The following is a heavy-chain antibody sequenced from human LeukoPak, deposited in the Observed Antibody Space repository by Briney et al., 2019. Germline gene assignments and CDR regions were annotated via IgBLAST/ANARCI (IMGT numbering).Heavy chain of an antibody. CDR3: GKEGGA. CDR1: GFTFVNHA. D-gene: IGHD3-16*01. CDR2: IGGRGGST. V-gene: IGHV3-23*01. J-gene: IGHJ5*02. Sequence: GGSLRLSCAASGFTFVNHAITWVRQAPGKGLESVSAIGGRGGSTYYADSLEGRFTIARDNSKDMVYLQMDSLKVEDTAIYYCGKEGGAWGQGTKVTVSS.